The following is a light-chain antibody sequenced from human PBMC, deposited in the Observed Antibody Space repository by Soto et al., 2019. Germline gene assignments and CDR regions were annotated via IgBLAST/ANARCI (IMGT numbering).Light chain of an antibody. CDR3: SSYTTSNTLV. V-gene: IGLV2-14*01. CDR1: SSDVGDYKY. Sequence: QSALTQPASVSGSPGQSITISCTGTSSDVGDYKYVSWYQKHPGKAPKALIYEVSNRPSGVSNRFSGSKSGNTASLTISGLQAEDEADYYCSSYTTSNTLVFGPGTKGTFL. J-gene: IGLJ1*01. CDR2: EVS.